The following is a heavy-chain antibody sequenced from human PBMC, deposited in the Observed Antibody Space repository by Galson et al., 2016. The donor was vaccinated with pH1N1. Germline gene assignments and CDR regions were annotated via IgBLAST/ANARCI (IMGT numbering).Heavy chain of an antibody. CDR3: ARETPSPSPTVLRYFDWSRGLSAFDM. Sequence: SVKVSCKASGFTFSNHGINWVRQAPGQGLEWMGWINTKTGNPTYAQGFTGRFVFYLDTSVNTAYLQINSLKADDPAVYYCARETPSPSPTVLRYFDWSRGLSAFDMWGRGTLVTVSS. CDR2: INTKTGNP. D-gene: IGHD3-9*01. J-gene: IGHJ3*02. V-gene: IGHV7-4-1*02. CDR1: GFTFSNHG.